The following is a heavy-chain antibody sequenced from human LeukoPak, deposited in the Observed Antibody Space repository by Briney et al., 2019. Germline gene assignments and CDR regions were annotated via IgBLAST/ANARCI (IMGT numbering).Heavy chain of an antibody. V-gene: IGHV3-23*01. CDR1: GFTFSNYA. D-gene: IGHD3-9*01. Sequence: GGSLRLSCVASGFTFSNYAMSWVRQAPGKGLEWVSTISGSGGPIYYADSVKGRFTISRDNSKNTLYMQMNSLRAEDTAVYYCAKAGGSFDWLYHYFDYWGQGTLVTVSS. CDR3: AKAGGSFDWLYHYFDY. J-gene: IGHJ4*02. CDR2: ISGSGGPI.